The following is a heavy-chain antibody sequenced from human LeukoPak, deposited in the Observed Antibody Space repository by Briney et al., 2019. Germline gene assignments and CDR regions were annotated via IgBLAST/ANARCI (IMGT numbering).Heavy chain of an antibody. CDR1: GGSFSGYY. CDR3: ARRKGIAAQHAPRRVRFNWFDP. D-gene: IGHD6-6*01. CDR2: INRSGST. V-gene: IGHV4-34*01. Sequence: SETLSLTCAVYGGSFSGYYWSWIRQPPGKGLEWLGEINRSGSTNYNPSLKSRVTISVDTSKNQFSLKLSSVTAADTAVYYCARRKGIAAQHAPRRVRFNWFDPWGQGTLVTVSS. J-gene: IGHJ5*02.